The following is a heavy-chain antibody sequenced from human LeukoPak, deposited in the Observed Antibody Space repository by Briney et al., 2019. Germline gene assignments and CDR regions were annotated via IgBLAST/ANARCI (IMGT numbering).Heavy chain of an antibody. V-gene: IGHV3-49*04. CDR1: GFTFNTYW. CDR2: IRSKAYGGTT. J-gene: IGHJ4*02. D-gene: IGHD3-3*01. Sequence: PGGSLRLSCAAFGFTFNTYWMSWVRQAPGKGLEWVGFIRSKAYGGTTEYAASVKGRFTISRDDSKSIAYLQMNSLKTEDTAVYYCTRVDYDFWSGYWPDDYWGQGTLVTVSS. CDR3: TRVDYDFWSGYWPDDY.